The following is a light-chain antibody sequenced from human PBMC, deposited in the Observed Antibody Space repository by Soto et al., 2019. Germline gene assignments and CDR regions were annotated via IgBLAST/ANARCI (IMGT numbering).Light chain of an antibody. Sequence: QSALTQPPSASGSPGQSVSISCTGTSSDVGGYNYVSWFQQYPGKAPKLLIHEVNKRPSGVPDRFSGSKSGNTAALTVSGLEAEDEADYYCSSYGGSNNHVFGNGTKVT. J-gene: IGLJ1*01. V-gene: IGLV2-8*01. CDR1: SSDVGGYNY. CDR2: EVN. CDR3: SSYGGSNNHV.